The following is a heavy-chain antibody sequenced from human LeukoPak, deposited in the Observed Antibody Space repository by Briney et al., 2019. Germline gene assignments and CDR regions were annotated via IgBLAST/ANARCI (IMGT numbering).Heavy chain of an antibody. CDR1: GGAFSSYA. V-gene: IGHV1-69*04. CDR3: ASVLSGIAVAGSFDP. CDR2: IIPILGIA. J-gene: IGHJ5*02. D-gene: IGHD6-19*01. Sequence: ASVKVSCKASGGAFSSYAISWVRQAPGQGLEWMGRIIPILGIANYAQKFQGRVTITADKSTSTAYMELSSLRSEDTAVYYCASVLSGIAVAGSFDPWGQGTLVTVSS.